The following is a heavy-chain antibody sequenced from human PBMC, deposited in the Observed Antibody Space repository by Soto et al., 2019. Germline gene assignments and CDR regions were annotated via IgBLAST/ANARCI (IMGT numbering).Heavy chain of an antibody. Sequence: SVKVSCKASGGTFSSYTISWVRQAPGQGLEWMGRIIPIFGTANYAQKFQGRVTITADESTSTAYMELSSLRSEDTAVYYCAREGYSGYDLYYFDYWGQGTLVTVSS. CDR1: GGTFSSYT. CDR3: AREGYSGYDLYYFDY. V-gene: IGHV1-69*13. J-gene: IGHJ4*02. D-gene: IGHD5-12*01. CDR2: IIPIFGTA.